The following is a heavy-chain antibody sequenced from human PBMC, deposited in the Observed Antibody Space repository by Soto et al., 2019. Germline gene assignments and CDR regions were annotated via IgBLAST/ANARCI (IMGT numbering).Heavy chain of an antibody. Sequence: EVQLLESGGGLVQPGGSLRLSCAASGFSIGSSAWSWVRQAPGKGLDWGSTIGGNGVTTFYADSAKGRFTISRDISRNTVFLQMSSLRAEDTALYYCAKSSRYCSGGGCFYYFDYWGQGTLVTVSS. CDR1: GFSIGSSA. J-gene: IGHJ4*02. CDR2: IGGNGVTT. CDR3: AKSSRYCSGGGCFYYFDY. V-gene: IGHV3-23*01. D-gene: IGHD2-15*01.